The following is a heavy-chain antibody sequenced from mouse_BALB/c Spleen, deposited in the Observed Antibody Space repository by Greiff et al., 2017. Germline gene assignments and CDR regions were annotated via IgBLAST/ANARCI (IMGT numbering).Heavy chain of an antibody. CDR3: AGIYYYGSSPY. Sequence: DVKLVESGGGLVKPGGSLKLSCAASGFTFSSYAMSWVRQSPEKRLEWVAEISSGGSYTYYPDTVTGRFTISRDNAKNTLYLEMSSLRSEDTAMYYCAGIYYYGSSPYWGQGTLVTVSA. J-gene: IGHJ3*01. V-gene: IGHV5-9-4*01. D-gene: IGHD1-1*01. CDR2: ISSGGSYT. CDR1: GFTFSSYA.